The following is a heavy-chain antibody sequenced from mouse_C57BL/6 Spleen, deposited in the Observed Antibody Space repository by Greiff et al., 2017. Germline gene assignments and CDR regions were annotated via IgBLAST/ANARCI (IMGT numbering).Heavy chain of an antibody. CDR3: AREAFFAY. V-gene: IGHV1-59*01. CDR2: IDPSDSYT. Sequence: QVQLQQPGAELVRPGTSVKLSCKASGYTFTSYWMHWVKQRPGPGLEWIGVIDPSDSYTNYNQKFKGKATLTVDTSSSTAYMQLSSLTSEDSAVYYCAREAFFAYWGQGTLVTVSA. J-gene: IGHJ3*01. CDR1: GYTFTSYW. D-gene: IGHD3-2*02.